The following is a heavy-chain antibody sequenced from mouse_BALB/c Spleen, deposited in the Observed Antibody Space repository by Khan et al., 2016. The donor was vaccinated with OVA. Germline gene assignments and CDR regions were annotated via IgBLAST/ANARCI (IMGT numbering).Heavy chain of an antibody. Sequence: QVQLKESGPGLVAPSQSLSITCTVSGFSLTSYGVYWVRQPPGKGLEWWVVIWSDGSTNYNSVLKYRLSTSKDNSKSQVFLKMNSLQTDDTAIYYCARWFDGYSSLYAMDYWGQGTSVTVSS. V-gene: IGHV2-6*02. CDR3: ARWFDGYSSLYAMDY. CDR1: GFSLTSYG. CDR2: IWSDGST. D-gene: IGHD2-3*01. J-gene: IGHJ4*01.